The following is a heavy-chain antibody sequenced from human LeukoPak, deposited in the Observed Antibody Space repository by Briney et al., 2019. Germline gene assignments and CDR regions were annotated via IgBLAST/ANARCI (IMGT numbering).Heavy chain of an antibody. CDR3: ARYGSSREFDP. D-gene: IGHD6-13*01. J-gene: IGHJ5*02. CDR2: IWYDGSNK. V-gene: IGHV3-33*01. Sequence: PGRSLRLSCAASGFTFSSYGMHWVRQAPGKGLEWVAVIWYDGSNKYYADSVKGRFTISRDNSRNTLYLQMNSLRAEDTAVYYCARYGSSREFDPWGQGTLVTVSS. CDR1: GFTFSSYG.